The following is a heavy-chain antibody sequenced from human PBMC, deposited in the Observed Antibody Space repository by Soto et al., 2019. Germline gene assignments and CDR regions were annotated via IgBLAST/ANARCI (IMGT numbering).Heavy chain of an antibody. CDR2: ISYDGGYE. V-gene: IGHV3-30*18. D-gene: IGHD4-17*01. CDR1: RFAFSSYA. CDR3: AKGTTVTPWRYLDL. Sequence: QEQLVESGGGVVQPGKSLRLSCTASRFAFSSYAMHWVRQAPGKGLEWVAVISYDGGYENYADSVKGRFTVSRDNSKNNLRLQMNSLRAEDTALYYCAKGTTVTPWRYLDLWGQGTLVTVSS. J-gene: IGHJ2*01.